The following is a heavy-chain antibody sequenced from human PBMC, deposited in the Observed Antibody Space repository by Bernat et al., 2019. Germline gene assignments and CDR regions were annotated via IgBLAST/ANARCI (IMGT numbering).Heavy chain of an antibody. CDR1: GDSINSIHYY. J-gene: IGHJ1*01. D-gene: IGHD2-15*01. CDR2: IYYSGST. CDR3: ARHAYSSSLCGYFHH. Sequence: QLQLQESGPGLVKPSETLSLTCTVPGDSINSIHYYWGWIRQPPGMGLEWIGSIYYSGSTYNNPSLKSRVTISIDTSKNQFSLKLSSVTAADTAVYYCARHAYSSSLCGYFHHWGRGTLVTVSS. V-gene: IGHV4-39*01.